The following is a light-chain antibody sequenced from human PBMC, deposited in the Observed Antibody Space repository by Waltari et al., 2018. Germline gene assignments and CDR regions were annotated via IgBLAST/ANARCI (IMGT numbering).Light chain of an antibody. CDR1: SSNIGNNY. V-gene: IGLV1-51*02. CDR2: GNR. CDR3: GTWDSSLSGAV. J-gene: IGLJ7*01. Sequence: QSVLTQPPSVSAAPGQRATISCSGDSSNIGNNYVSWYRHFPVNAPKLLIFGNRERPSGIPGRFSVSKSGTTATLDITGIQVGDEADYYCGTWDSSLSGAVFGGGTHLTVL.